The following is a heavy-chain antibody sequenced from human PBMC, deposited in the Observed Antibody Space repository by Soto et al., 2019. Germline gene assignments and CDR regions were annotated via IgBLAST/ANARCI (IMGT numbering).Heavy chain of an antibody. V-gene: IGHV4-59*01. CDR2: IHYSGST. Sequence: QVQLQESGPGLVKASETLALTCIVSGDSISSYNWRWIRHSPGKGLAWIGYIHYSGSTNYNTSRKSLDAISVDTSKSPFSVEQTSVTAADTAADFCAKDSRDRGRQMVGELDTWGHGTLGTVSS. CDR1: GDSISSYN. CDR3: AKDSRDRGRQMVGELDT. J-gene: IGHJ5*01. D-gene: IGHD2-21*01.